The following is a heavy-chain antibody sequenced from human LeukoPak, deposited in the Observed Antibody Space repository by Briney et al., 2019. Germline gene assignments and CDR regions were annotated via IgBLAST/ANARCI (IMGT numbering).Heavy chain of an antibody. CDR3: AKDHPDYYDSSGGDY. V-gene: IGHV3-30*18. CDR2: ISYDGSNK. J-gene: IGHJ4*02. D-gene: IGHD3-22*01. CDR1: GFTFSSYG. Sequence: GRSLRLSCAASGFTFSSYGMHWVRQAPGKGLEWVAVISYDGSNKYYADSVKGRFTISRDNSKNTLYLQMNSLRAEDTAVYYCAKDHPDYYDSSGGDYWGQGTLVTVSS.